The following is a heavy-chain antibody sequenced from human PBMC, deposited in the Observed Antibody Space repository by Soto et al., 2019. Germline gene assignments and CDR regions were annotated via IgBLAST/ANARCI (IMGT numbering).Heavy chain of an antibody. Sequence: EVQLLESGGGLVQPGGSLRVSCAASGFAFSSFAMTWVRQAPGKGLEWVSAIGSGGVKTFYADPVKGRFTISRDDSKNTLFLQMNSLRAEDTAVYYCAKYYYDNTGSRGAYDIWGQGTMVTVSS. D-gene: IGHD3-22*01. CDR3: AKYYYDNTGSRGAYDI. CDR1: GFAFSSFA. CDR2: IGSGGVKT. J-gene: IGHJ3*02. V-gene: IGHV3-23*01.